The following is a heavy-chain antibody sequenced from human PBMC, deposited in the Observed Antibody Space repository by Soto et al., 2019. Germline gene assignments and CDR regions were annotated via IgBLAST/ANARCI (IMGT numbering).Heavy chain of an antibody. V-gene: IGHV4-4*07. J-gene: IGHJ5*02. D-gene: IGHD1-26*01. CDR1: GGSISSYR. CDR2: LNTYGNT. CDR3: GRESGETCADEAS. Sequence: QVQLQESAPGLVRPSETLSLTCTVSGGSISSYRWSWIRQPAGKGLEWIGRLNTYGNTHYNPSLKGRVTVSVDTSRNQVFLSLRSVTAADSAVDHCGRESGETCADEASWGQGTPVTVSS.